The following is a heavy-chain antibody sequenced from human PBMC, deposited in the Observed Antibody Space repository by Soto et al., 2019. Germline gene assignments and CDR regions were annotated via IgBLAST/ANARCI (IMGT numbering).Heavy chain of an antibody. V-gene: IGHV1-3*01. Sequence: ASVKVSCKASGYTFTSYAMHWVRQAPGQRLEWMGRINASNGNTKYAQKFQGRVTMTRDTSTSTVYMELSSLRSEDTAVYYCAREDYSYGKTFDYWGQGTLVTVSS. J-gene: IGHJ4*02. CDR1: GYTFTSYA. CDR2: INASNGNT. CDR3: AREDYSYGKTFDY. D-gene: IGHD5-18*01.